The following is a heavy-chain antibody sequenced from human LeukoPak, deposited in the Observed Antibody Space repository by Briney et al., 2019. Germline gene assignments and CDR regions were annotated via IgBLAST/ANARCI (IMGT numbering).Heavy chain of an antibody. CDR3: ARQYSSSWSHHFDY. Sequence: PSETLSLTCTVSGGSIGSSSYYWGWIRQPPGKGLEWIGSIYYSGSTYYNPSLKSRVTISVDTSKNQFSLKLSSVTAADTAVYYCARQYSSSWSHHFDYWGQGTLVTVSS. CDR2: IYYSGST. CDR1: GGSIGSSSYY. D-gene: IGHD6-13*01. V-gene: IGHV4-39*01. J-gene: IGHJ4*02.